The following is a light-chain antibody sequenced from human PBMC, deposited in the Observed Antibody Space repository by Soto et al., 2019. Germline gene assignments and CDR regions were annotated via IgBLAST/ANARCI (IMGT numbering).Light chain of an antibody. V-gene: IGKV3-20*01. CDR2: GAS. CDR3: KQYGSSPPT. CDR1: QSVSSSY. Sequence: EIVLTQSPGTLSLSPGERDTLSCRASQSVSSSYLAWYQQKPGQPPRLLIYGASSRATGIQDRFSGSGSGTDFTLTISRLEPEDFAVYYCKQYGSSPPTFGQGTKVDIK. J-gene: IGKJ1*01.